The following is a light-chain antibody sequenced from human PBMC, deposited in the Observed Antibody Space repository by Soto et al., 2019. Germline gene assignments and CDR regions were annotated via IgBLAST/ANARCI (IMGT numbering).Light chain of an antibody. J-gene: IGKJ5*01. CDR2: DAS. CDR3: QPYDNLPYT. CDR1: QDISNY. V-gene: IGKV1-33*01. Sequence: DIQMTQSPSSLSASVGDRVTITCQASQDISNYLNWYQQKPGKAPKLLIYDASNLETGVPSRFSGSGSGTDFTFTISSLQPEDIDTYYCQPYDNLPYTFGQGTRLEI.